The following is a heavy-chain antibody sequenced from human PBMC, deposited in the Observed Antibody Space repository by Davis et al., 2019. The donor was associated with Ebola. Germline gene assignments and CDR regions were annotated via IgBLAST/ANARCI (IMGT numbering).Heavy chain of an antibody. CDR1: GFSFSGYW. V-gene: IGHV3-74*03. CDR2: INGDGSST. J-gene: IGHJ4*02. CDR3: ARGSYFVY. Sequence: GESLKISCAASGFSFSGYWMHWVRQAPGKGLVWVSRINGDGSSTTYADSVKGRFTISRDNAKSTVYLQMNSLRAEDTAVYYCARGSYFVYWGQGTLVTVSS.